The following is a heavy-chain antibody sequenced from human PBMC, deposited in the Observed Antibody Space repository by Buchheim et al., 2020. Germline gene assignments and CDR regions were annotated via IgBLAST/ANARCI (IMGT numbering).Heavy chain of an antibody. CDR2: INHSGST. V-gene: IGHV4-34*01. D-gene: IGHD5-18*01. Sequence: QVQLQQWGARLLKPSETLSLTCAVYGGSFSGYYWSWIRQPPGKGLEWIGEINHSGSTNYNPSLKSRVTISVDTSKNQFSLKLSSVTAADTAVYYCARGGRGYSYGYVGYGMDVWGQGTT. CDR1: GGSFSGYY. CDR3: ARGGRGYSYGYVGYGMDV. J-gene: IGHJ6*02.